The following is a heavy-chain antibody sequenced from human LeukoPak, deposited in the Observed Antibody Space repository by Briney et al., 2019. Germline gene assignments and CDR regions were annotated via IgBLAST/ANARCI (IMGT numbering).Heavy chain of an antibody. CDR2: INPNSGGT. CDR1: GVTLIGYH. Sequence: ASVKVSCKAFGVTLIGYHMHWVRQAPGQGLEWMGWINPNSGGTNYAQKFQGRVTMTRDTSISTAYMELGRLRSDDTAVYYCARAGSRSLGYWGQGTLVTVSS. CDR3: ARAGSRSLGY. J-gene: IGHJ4*02. V-gene: IGHV1-2*02.